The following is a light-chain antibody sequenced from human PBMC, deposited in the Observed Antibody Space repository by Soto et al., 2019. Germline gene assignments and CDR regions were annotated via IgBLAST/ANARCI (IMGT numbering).Light chain of an antibody. CDR3: QQLNSYPQGT. J-gene: IGKJ3*01. Sequence: DIQLTQSPSFLSASVGDRVTITCRASQGISSYLAWYQQKPGKAPKLLIYAASTLQSGVPSRFCGSGSGTAFSLPISSLQHDDFAADYCQQLNSYPQGTFGPGTKVDIK. CDR2: AAS. CDR1: QGISSY. V-gene: IGKV1-9*01.